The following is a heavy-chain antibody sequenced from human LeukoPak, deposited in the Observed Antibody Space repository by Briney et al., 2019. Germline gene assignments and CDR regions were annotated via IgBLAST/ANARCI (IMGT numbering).Heavy chain of an antibody. CDR2: ISGSGGST. J-gene: IGHJ6*02. V-gene: IGHV3-23*01. Sequence: PGGSLRLSCAASGFTFSSYAMSWVRQAPGKGLEWVSAISGSGGSTYYADSVKGRFTISRDNSKNTLYLQMNSLRAEDTAVYYCAQTVIFGVVFDGMDVWGQGTTVTVSS. CDR1: GFTFSSYA. D-gene: IGHD3-3*01. CDR3: AQTVIFGVVFDGMDV.